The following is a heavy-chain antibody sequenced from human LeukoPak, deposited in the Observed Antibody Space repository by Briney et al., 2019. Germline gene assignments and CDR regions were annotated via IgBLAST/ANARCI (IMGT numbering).Heavy chain of an antibody. CDR3: ARSSMFRGVTVDY. CDR2: IYHSGYT. CDR1: CGSINSSSYY. V-gene: IGHV4-39*01. J-gene: IGHJ4*02. D-gene: IGHD3-10*01. Sequence: PSETLSLTCTVSCGSINSSSYYWGWIRQPPGEALDWIGSIYHSGYTYYNPSLKSRVTISVDTSKSQFSLKLSSVTAADTAVYYCARSSMFRGVTVDYWGQGTLVTVSS.